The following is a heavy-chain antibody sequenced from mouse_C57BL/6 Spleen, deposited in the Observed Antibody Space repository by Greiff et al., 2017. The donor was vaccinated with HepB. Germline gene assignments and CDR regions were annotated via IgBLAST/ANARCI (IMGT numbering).Heavy chain of an antibody. D-gene: IGHD2-3*01. J-gene: IGHJ1*03. V-gene: IGHV5-6*01. CDR1: GFTFSSYG. CDR3: ARRDGYYEGWYFDV. Sequence: EVQRVESGGDLVKPGGSLKLSCAASGFTFSSYGMSWVRQTPDKRLEWVATISSGGSYTYYPDSVKGRFTISRDNAKNTLYLQMSSLKSEDTAMYYCARRDGYYEGWYFDVWGTGTTVTVSS. CDR2: ISSGGSYT.